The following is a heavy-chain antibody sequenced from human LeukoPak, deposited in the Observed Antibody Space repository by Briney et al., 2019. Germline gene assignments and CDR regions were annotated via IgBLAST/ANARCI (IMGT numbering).Heavy chain of an antibody. CDR2: ISYDGSDK. D-gene: IGHD5-18*01. V-gene: IGHV3-30-3*01. J-gene: IGHJ3*02. Sequence: GGSLRLSCAASGFTFSSYAMYWVRQAPGKGLEWVAIISYDGSDKYYADSVKGRVTISRDNSKNTLYLQMNSLRVEDTAVYYCARGKTAIVRNAFDIWGQGTMVTVSS. CDR3: ARGKTAIVRNAFDI. CDR1: GFTFSSYA.